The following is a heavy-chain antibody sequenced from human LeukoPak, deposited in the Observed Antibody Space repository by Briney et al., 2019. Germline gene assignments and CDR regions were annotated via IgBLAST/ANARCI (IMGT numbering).Heavy chain of an antibody. CDR1: GGSISSYY. CDR2: IYTSGGT. CDR3: ARGSKSYSSGYMAAGPVSY. Sequence: SETLSLTCTVSGGSISSYYWSWIRQPAGKGLEWIGRIYTSGGTNYNPSLKSRVTMSVDTSKNQFSLKLSSVTAADTAVYYCARGSKSYSSGYMAAGPVSYWGQGTLVTVSS. D-gene: IGHD6-19*01. J-gene: IGHJ4*02. V-gene: IGHV4-4*07.